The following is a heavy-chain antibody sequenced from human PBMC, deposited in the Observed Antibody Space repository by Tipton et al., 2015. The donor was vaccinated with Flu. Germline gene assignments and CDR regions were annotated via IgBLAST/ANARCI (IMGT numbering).Heavy chain of an antibody. D-gene: IGHD1-1*01. CDR2: INPHSGGT. J-gene: IGHJ4*02. CDR1: GYTFGGYF. CDR3: ARVGAWNDLEF. V-gene: IGHV1-2*06. Sequence: QLVQSGAEVKKPGASVNVSCKTSGYTFGGYFLHWVRQAPGQGLEWMGRINPHSGGTNYAQKFQGRITITRDTSTATMYMVLSSLRSDDTAVYYCARVGAWNDLEFWGQGTLVNVSS.